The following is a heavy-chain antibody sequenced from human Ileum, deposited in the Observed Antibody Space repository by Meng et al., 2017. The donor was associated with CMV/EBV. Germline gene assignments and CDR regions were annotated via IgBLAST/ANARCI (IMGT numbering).Heavy chain of an antibody. CDR1: GFTFKNSW. CDR2: IKSYADGVTP. CDR3: TDNYY. D-gene: IGHD3-10*01. V-gene: IGHV3-15*01. Sequence: GVCSVHPVWSLRLSCAGTGFTFKNSWMAWGRQAPGEGLEWVARIKSYADGVTPDYASPVKGRFGISTDESNNTLYLQMNSLKSEDTAIYFCTDNYYRGQGALVTVSS. J-gene: IGHJ4*02.